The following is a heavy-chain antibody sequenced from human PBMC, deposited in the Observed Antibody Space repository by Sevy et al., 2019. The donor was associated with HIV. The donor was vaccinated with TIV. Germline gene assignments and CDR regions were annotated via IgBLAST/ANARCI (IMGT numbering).Heavy chain of an antibody. Sequence: GGSLRLSCVASGFTFSEYGMHWVRQAPGKGLEWVAVISHDGRNNKYNADSVKGRFTISRDNSKNTLYLQMNSLRAEDTAVYYCVKVAGSGTYYSGDFDYWGQGTLVTVSS. CDR3: VKVAGSGTYYSGDFDY. CDR2: ISHDGRNNK. V-gene: IGHV3-30*18. CDR1: GFTFSEYG. J-gene: IGHJ4*02. D-gene: IGHD3-10*01.